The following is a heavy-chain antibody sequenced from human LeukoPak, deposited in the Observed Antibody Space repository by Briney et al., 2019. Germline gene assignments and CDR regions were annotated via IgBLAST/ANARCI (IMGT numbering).Heavy chain of an antibody. V-gene: IGHV3-48*03. J-gene: IGHJ4*02. CDR1: GFTFSSNE. D-gene: IGHD4-17*01. CDR2: ISSSGTTI. Sequence: GGSLRLSCAASGFTFSSNEMNWVRQAPGKGLEWVSYISSSGTTIYYADSVKGRFTISRDNAKNSLYLQMNSLRAEDTAVYYCARASYGDYSTFDYWGQGTLDTVSS. CDR3: ARASYGDYSTFDY.